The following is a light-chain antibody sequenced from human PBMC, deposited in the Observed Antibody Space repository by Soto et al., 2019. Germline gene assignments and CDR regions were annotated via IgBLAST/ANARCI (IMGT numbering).Light chain of an antibody. CDR3: RSYTSSSTYV. CDR2: EVS. Sequence: QSSLNQTASVSGSPGQSITISCTGTISDVGGYNYVSWYQQHPGKAPKLMIYEVSNRPSGVSNRFSGSKSGNTASLTISGLQAEDEADYYRRSYTSSSTYVFGTGTKVTVL. J-gene: IGLJ1*01. CDR1: ISDVGGYNY. V-gene: IGLV2-14*01.